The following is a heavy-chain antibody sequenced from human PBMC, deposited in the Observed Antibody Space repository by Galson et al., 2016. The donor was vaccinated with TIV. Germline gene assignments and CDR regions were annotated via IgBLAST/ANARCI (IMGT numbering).Heavy chain of an antibody. V-gene: IGHV1-8*02. Sequence: SVKVSCKASGYTFTSYDINWVRQATGQGLEWMGWMNPNSGNPGYAQKFRGGVTMTRNTSVRTDYMELSSLRSEDTAVYYCARSGDYGDYWGQGTLVTVSS. CDR1: GYTFTSYD. D-gene: IGHD4-17*01. CDR2: MNPNSGNP. CDR3: ARSGDYGDY. J-gene: IGHJ4*02.